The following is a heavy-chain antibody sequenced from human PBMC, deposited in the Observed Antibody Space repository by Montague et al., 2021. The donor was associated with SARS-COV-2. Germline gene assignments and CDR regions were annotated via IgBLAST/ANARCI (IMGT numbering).Heavy chain of an antibody. J-gene: IGHJ4*02. CDR2: IYHSGST. V-gene: IGHV4-30-2*01. Sequence: TLSLTCAVSGGSTSSGGYSWSWIRQPPGKGLEWIGYIYHSGSTYYNPSLKNRVTISVDRSKNQFSLKLSSVTAADTAMYYCARAVIYGGYAFAYFDFWGQGVLVTVSS. CDR1: GGSTSSGGYS. CDR3: ARAVIYGGYAFAYFDF. D-gene: IGHD5-12*01.